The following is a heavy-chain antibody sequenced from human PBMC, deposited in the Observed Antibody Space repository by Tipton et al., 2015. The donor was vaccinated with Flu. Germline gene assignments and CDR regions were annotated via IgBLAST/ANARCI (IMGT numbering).Heavy chain of an antibody. CDR3: ARIAWTSDSSSYFLDY. V-gene: IGHV4-38-2*01. D-gene: IGHD3-22*01. J-gene: IGHJ4*02. Sequence: LRLSCAVSGYSVSSGYYWAWIRQPPGKGLEWIGNVFYKGTTDYNPSLRGRVTISVDTSKNQFSLKLSSVTAADTAVYYCARIAWTSDSSSYFLDYWGQGTLVTVSS. CDR2: VFYKGTT. CDR1: GYSVSSGYY.